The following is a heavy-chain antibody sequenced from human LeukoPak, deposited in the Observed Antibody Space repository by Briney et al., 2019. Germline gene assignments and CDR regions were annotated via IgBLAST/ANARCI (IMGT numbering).Heavy chain of an antibody. Sequence: SETLSLTCAVYGGSFSGYYWSWIRQPPGKGLEWIGEINHSGSTNYNPSLKSRVTISVDTSKNQFSLKLSSVTAADTAVYYCARGAVVRSLYYYYMDVWGKGTTVTVSS. CDR2: INHSGST. V-gene: IGHV4-34*01. D-gene: IGHD4-23*01. J-gene: IGHJ6*03. CDR1: GGSFSGYY. CDR3: ARGAVVRSLYYYYMDV.